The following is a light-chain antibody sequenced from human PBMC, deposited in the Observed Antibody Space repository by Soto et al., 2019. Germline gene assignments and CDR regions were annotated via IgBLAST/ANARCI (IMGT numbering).Light chain of an antibody. V-gene: IGLV1-47*01. Sequence: QSVLTQPPSVSGTPGQRVTISCSGGISNIGTNYVHWFQQLPGTAPKVLSNRDNQRPSGVPDRFSGSKSGTSASLAISGLRVEDEGEYFCAAWDGPLRSYVLGTGTKVTVL. CDR1: ISNIGTNY. CDR3: AAWDGPLRSYV. CDR2: RDN. J-gene: IGLJ1*01.